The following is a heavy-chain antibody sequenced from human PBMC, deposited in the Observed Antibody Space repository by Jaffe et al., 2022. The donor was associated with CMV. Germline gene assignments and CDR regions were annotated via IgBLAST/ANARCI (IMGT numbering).Heavy chain of an antibody. J-gene: IGHJ6*03. CDR1: GGSISSSSYY. D-gene: IGHD2-2*01. CDR3: ARGLVPAAPWKVGYYYMDV. V-gene: IGHV4-39*01. Sequence: QLQLQESGPGLVKPSETLSLTCTVSGGSISSSSYYWGWIRQPPGKGLEWIGSIYYSGSTYYNPSLKSRVTISVDTSKNQFSLKLSSVTAADTAVYYCARGLVPAAPWKVGYYYMDVWGKGTTVTVSS. CDR2: IYYSGST.